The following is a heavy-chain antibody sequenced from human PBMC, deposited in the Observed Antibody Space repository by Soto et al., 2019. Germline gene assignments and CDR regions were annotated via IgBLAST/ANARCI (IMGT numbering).Heavy chain of an antibody. CDR2: IKQDGSEK. CDR3: ARVTYSSSWGLFFYYYGMDV. CDR1: GFTFSSYW. D-gene: IGHD6-13*01. Sequence: SGGSLRLSCAASGFTFSSYWMSWVRQAPGKGLEWVANIKQDGSEKYYVDSVKGRFTISRDNAKNSLYLQMNSLRAEDTAVYYCARVTYSSSWGLFFYYYGMDVWGQGTTVTVSS. J-gene: IGHJ6*02. V-gene: IGHV3-7*03.